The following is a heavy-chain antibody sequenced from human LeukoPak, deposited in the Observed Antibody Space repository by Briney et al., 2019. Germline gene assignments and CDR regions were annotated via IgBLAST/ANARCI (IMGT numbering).Heavy chain of an antibody. Sequence: SETLSLTCTVSGGSLSSSSYSWGWIRQPPGTGLEWIGSIYYSGSTYYNPSLKSRVTISVNTSKNQFSLKLSSVTAADTAVYYCARQWSRDNWFDPWGQGTLVTVSS. D-gene: IGHD2-15*01. CDR1: GGSLSSSSYS. CDR2: IYYSGST. J-gene: IGHJ5*02. CDR3: ARQWSRDNWFDP. V-gene: IGHV4-39*01.